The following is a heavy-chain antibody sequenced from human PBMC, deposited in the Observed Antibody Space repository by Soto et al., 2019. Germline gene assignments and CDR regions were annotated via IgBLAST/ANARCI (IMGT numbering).Heavy chain of an antibody. V-gene: IGHV1-69*02. Sequence: QVQLVQSGAEVKKPGSSVKVSCKASGGTFSSYTISWVRQAPGQGLEWMGRIIPILGIANYAQKFQGRVTLTADKSTSTAYMELSSLRSEETAVYYCATYGYCSSTSCQDYYYYMDVWGKGTTVTVSS. CDR1: GGTFSSYT. CDR2: IIPILGIA. J-gene: IGHJ6*03. CDR3: ATYGYCSSTSCQDYYYYMDV. D-gene: IGHD2-2*03.